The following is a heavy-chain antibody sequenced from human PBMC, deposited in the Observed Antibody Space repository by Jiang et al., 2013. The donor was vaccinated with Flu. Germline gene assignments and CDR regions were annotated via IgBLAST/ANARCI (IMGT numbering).Heavy chain of an antibody. J-gene: IGHJ4*02. Sequence: SCAASGFSFRSYEMNWVRQAPGKGLEWLSYISGGGTTIYYADSVKGRFTISRDNAKNSLYLQMNSLRAEDTAVYYCARDLRAGDDFWGQGTLVTVSS. V-gene: IGHV3-48*03. CDR1: GFSFRSYE. CDR2: ISGGGTTI. CDR3: ARDLRAGDDF. D-gene: IGHD6-19*01.